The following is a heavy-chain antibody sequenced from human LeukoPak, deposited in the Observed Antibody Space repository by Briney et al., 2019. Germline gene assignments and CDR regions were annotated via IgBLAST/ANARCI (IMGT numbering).Heavy chain of an antibody. CDR1: GYTFTSYG. D-gene: IGHD6-19*01. CDR2: ISAYNGNT. Sequence: ASVKVSCKASGYTFTSYGISWVRQAPGQGLEWMGWISAYNGNTNYAQKLQGRVTMTTDTSTSTAYMELRSLRSDDTAVYYCARVGYSSGWYGGYYYYYMDVWGKGTTVTVSS. V-gene: IGHV1-18*01. J-gene: IGHJ6*03. CDR3: ARVGYSSGWYGGYYYYYMDV.